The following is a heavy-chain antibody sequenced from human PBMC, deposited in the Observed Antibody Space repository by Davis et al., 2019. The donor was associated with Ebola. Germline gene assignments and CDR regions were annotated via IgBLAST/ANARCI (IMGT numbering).Heavy chain of an antibody. D-gene: IGHD1-1*01. CDR1: GGSFSGYY. J-gene: IGHJ4*02. CDR3: ARKTFWKGLDY. V-gene: IGHV4-34*01. CDR2: INHSGST. Sequence: MPGGSLRLSCAVYGGSFSGYYWSWIRQPPGKGLEWIGEINHSGSTNYNPSLKSRVTISVDTSKNQFSLKLSSVTAADTAVYYCARKTFWKGLDYWGQGTLVTVSS.